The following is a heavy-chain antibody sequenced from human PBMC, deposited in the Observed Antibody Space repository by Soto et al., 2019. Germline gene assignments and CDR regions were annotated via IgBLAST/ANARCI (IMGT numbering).Heavy chain of an antibody. D-gene: IGHD4-17*01. Sequence: EVQLVESGGGLVQPGRSLRLSCAASGFTFDDYAMHWVRQAPGKGLEWVSGISWNSGSIGYADSVKGRFTISRDNXKNSLYLQMNSLRAEDTALYYCAKDMRYGDGPIDYWGQGTLVTVSS. CDR1: GFTFDDYA. CDR2: ISWNSGSI. J-gene: IGHJ4*02. CDR3: AKDMRYGDGPIDY. V-gene: IGHV3-9*01.